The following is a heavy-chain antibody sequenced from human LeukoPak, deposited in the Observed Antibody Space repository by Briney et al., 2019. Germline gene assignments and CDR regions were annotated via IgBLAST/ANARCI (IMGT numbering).Heavy chain of an antibody. Sequence: SETLSLTCSVSGVSVTNYYWSWVRQPAGKRLEWIGRNYPTGDTIYNPSLKRRVTMSVDMSKNHLSLKLTSVTAADAAVYYCARDLTARGSFDYRGQGILVSVSS. CDR2: NYPTGDT. D-gene: IGHD3-16*01. V-gene: IGHV4-4*07. CDR3: ARDLTARGSFDY. CDR1: GVSVTNYY. J-gene: IGHJ4*02.